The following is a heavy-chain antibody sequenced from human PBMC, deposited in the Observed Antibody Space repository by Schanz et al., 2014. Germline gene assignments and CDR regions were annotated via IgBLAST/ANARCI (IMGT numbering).Heavy chain of an antibody. J-gene: IGHJ6*02. D-gene: IGHD3-3*01. CDR2: INAGTGNT. CDR1: GGTFSTYT. Sequence: QVQLVQSGADVKKPGSSVRVSCKASGGTFSTYTISWVRQAPGQRLEWMGWINAGTGNTEYSQKFQGRVTFTADKSTSTAYMELSSLRVEDTAVYYCARCEGNTIFGVTYGMDVWAKGPRSPSP. CDR3: ARCEGNTIFGVTYGMDV. V-gene: IGHV1-69*02.